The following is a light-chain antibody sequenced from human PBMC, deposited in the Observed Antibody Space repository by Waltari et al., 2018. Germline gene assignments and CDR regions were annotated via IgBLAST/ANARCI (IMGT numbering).Light chain of an antibody. J-gene: IGKJ1*01. CDR3: QQTYTSPWV. CDR1: QKININ. V-gene: IGKV1-39*01. Sequence: DMEVTQSPSSLSASVGNRGTITCRASQKININLNWYQQKPGKAPILLIYAASTLQIGVPSRFSGSGSGTDFTLSVSSLQPEDFATYYCQQTYTSPWVFGQGTRVEIK. CDR2: AAS.